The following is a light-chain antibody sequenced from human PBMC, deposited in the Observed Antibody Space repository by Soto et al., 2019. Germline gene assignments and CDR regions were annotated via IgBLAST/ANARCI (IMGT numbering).Light chain of an antibody. J-gene: IGKJ4*01. Sequence: DIVLTQSPGTLSLSPGERATLSCMASQSVSSIYLAWYQQKPGQAPRLLIYGASNRATGVPDRFSGGGSATDFTLTISRLEPEDFAVYYCQQYDDSPLTFGGGTKVDIK. V-gene: IGKV3-20*01. CDR1: QSVSSIY. CDR2: GAS. CDR3: QQYDDSPLT.